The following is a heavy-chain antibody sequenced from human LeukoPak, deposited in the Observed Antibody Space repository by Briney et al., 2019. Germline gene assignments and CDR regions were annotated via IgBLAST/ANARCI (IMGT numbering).Heavy chain of an antibody. V-gene: IGHV4-4*02. CDR1: GDSISSSDW. CDR2: VYHSGTT. CDR3: ARSPSGTSSRWFDR. Sequence: PSGTLSLTCAVSGDSISSSDWWWSWVRQPPGKRLEWIGEVYHSGTTNYNPSLKSRVTISIDKSKDQFSLKLTSVTAADTAVYYCARSPSGTSSRWFDRWGQGTLVTVSS. D-gene: IGHD1-26*01. J-gene: IGHJ5*02.